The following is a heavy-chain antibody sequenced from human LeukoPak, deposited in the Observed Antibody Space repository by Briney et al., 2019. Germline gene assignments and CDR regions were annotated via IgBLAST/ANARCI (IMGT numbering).Heavy chain of an antibody. J-gene: IGHJ4*02. CDR2: INHSGST. D-gene: IGHD3-22*01. CDR3: ARDYDSSGYSVAVYFDD. CDR1: GGSFSGYY. V-gene: IGHV4-34*01. Sequence: PSESLSLTCAVYGGSFSGYYWSWIRQPPAKGLEWIGEINHSGSTNSNPSLESQLTISVDTSKNEFSLKLSSVAAADTAVYYCARDYDSSGYSVAVYFDDWGQGTLVTVSS.